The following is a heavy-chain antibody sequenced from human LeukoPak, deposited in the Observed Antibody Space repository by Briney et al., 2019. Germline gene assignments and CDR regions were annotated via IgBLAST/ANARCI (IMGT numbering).Heavy chain of an antibody. D-gene: IGHD2-15*01. V-gene: IGHV1-46*01. J-gene: IGHJ4*02. CDR1: GYTFTSYY. CDR2: INPSGGST. Sequence: GASVKVSCKASGYTFTSYYMHWVRQAPGQGLEWMGIINPSGGSTSYAQKFQGRVTMTRDTSTSTVYMELGSLRSEDTAVYYCARDGGTGYCSGGSCPTDYWGQGTLVTVSS. CDR3: ARDGGTGYCSGGSCPTDY.